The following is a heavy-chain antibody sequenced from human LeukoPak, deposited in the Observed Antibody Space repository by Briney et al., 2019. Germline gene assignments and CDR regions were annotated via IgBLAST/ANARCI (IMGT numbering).Heavy chain of an antibody. V-gene: IGHV3-11*06. CDR3: ARDKESSGWYLTPYYYGMDV. J-gene: IGHJ6*04. Sequence: GGSLRLSCAASGFTFSDYYMTWIRQAPGKGLEWISYIGSSSTYTHYADSVKGRFTISRDNAKNSLYLQMNSLRAEATAVYYCARDKESSGWYLTPYYYGMDVWGKGTTVTVSS. D-gene: IGHD6-13*01. CDR1: GFTFSDYY. CDR2: IGSSSTYT.